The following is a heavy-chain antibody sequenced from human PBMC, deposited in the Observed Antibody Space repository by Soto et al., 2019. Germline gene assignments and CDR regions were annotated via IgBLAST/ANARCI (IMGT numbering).Heavy chain of an antibody. J-gene: IGHJ6*02. CDR3: ARDPGHYYGMDV. CDR1: GYTFTSYG. Sequence: GASVKVSCKASGYTFTSYGISWVRQAPGQGLEWMGWISAYNGNTNYAQKFQGRVTITADKSTSTAYMELSSLRSEDTAVYYCARDPGHYYGMDVWGQGTTVTVSS. CDR2: ISAYNGNT. V-gene: IGHV1-18*01.